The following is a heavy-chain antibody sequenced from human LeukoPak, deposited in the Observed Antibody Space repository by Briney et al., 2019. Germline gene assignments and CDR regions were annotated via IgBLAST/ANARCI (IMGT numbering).Heavy chain of an antibody. CDR1: GYTFTSYA. J-gene: IGHJ5*02. CDR3: ARFSGPPGGWFDP. V-gene: IGHV1-3*01. CDR2: INAGNGNT. Sequence: GSSVKVSCKASGYTFTSYAMHWVRQAPGQRLEWMGWINAGNGNTKYSQKFQGRVTITRDTSASTAYMELSSLRSEDTAVYYCARFSGPPGGWFDPWGQGTLVTVSS. D-gene: IGHD5-12*01.